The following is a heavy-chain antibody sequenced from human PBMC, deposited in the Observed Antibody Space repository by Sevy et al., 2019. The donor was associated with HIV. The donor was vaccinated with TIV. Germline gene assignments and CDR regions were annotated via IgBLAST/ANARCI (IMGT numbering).Heavy chain of an antibody. D-gene: IGHD5-12*01. J-gene: IGHJ6*02. V-gene: IGHV3-13*05. CDR1: GFTVSDNC. Sequence: GGSLRLSCAASGFTVSDNCMSWVRQVTGKGLEWVSDVGPAGDPFYPGSVKGRFTISRENAKNSFYLQMNSLRAGDTAVYYCARSGGYSDYGMDVWGQGTTVTVSS. CDR2: VGPAGDP. CDR3: ARSGGYSDYGMDV.